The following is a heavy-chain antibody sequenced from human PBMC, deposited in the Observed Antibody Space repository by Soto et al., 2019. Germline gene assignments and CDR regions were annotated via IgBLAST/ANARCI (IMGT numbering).Heavy chain of an antibody. CDR2: IYPGDSDT. V-gene: IGHV5-51*01. CDR1: GYSFTSYW. D-gene: IGHD5-12*01. Sequence: GESLKISCKGSGYSFTSYWIGWVRQMPGKGLEWMGIIYPGDSDTRYSPSFQGQVTISADKSISTAYLQWSSLKASDTAMYYCARHISIVATIAGGDYYYYMDVWGKGTTVTVSS. CDR3: ARHISIVATIAGGDYYYYMDV. J-gene: IGHJ6*03.